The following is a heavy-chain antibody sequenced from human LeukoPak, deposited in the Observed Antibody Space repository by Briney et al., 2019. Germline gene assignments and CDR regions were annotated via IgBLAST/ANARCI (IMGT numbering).Heavy chain of an antibody. Sequence: APVRLSCSPSRGTFSRYAISWVRQAPCHGLEGMGGIIPIVGTADYAQTFQGRATITADKSTSTAYMEQSSLRSEDTAVYYCARREYQLLSWERDCYYYGMDVWGKGTTVTVSS. CDR3: ARREYQLLSWERDCYYYGMDV. J-gene: IGHJ6*04. CDR1: RGTFSRYA. D-gene: IGHD2-2*01. CDR2: IIPIVGTA. V-gene: IGHV1-69*06.